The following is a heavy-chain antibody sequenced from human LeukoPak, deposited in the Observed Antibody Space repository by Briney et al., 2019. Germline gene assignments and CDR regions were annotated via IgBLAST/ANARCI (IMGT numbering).Heavy chain of an antibody. V-gene: IGHV4-39*01. J-gene: IGHJ5*02. Sequence: SETLSLTCTVPGGSISSSGYYWVWIRQPPGKGLERIGSIYHSGSTYYNPSLKSRITISVDTSKNQFSLKLSSVTAADTAVYYCARTNYGRRWFDPWGQGTLVTVSS. CDR3: ARTNYGRRWFDP. D-gene: IGHD1-7*01. CDR2: IYHSGST. CDR1: GGSISSSGYY.